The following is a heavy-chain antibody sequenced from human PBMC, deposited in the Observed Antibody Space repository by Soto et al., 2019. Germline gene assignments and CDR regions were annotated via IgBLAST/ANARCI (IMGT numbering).Heavy chain of an antibody. CDR3: ARLSVGLTGNYFED. D-gene: IGHD3-10*01. J-gene: IGHJ4*02. Sequence: QLQLQESGPGLVKPSETLSLTCAVSGGTITNDGYYWVWVRQSPGKGLEWIGSINYSGYTFYRASLRSRATMSVDASKSHSSLRLSSVTAADTAVYFCARLSVGLTGNYFEDWGQGTRVTVSS. V-gene: IGHV4-39*02. CDR2: INYSGYT. CDR1: GGTITNDGYY.